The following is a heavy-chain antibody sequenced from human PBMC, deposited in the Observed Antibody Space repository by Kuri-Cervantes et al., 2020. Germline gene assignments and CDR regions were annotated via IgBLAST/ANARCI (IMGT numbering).Heavy chain of an antibody. V-gene: IGHV4-59*01. CDR1: GGSISSYY. J-gene: IGHJ4*02. CDR2: IYYSGST. Sequence: SETLSLTCTVSGGSISSYYWSWIRQPPGKGLEWIGYIYYSGSTNYNPSLESRVTISVDTSKNQFSLKLSSVTAADTAVYYCAREMTFGEPPDYWGQGTLVTVSS. D-gene: IGHD3-16*01. CDR3: AREMTFGEPPDY.